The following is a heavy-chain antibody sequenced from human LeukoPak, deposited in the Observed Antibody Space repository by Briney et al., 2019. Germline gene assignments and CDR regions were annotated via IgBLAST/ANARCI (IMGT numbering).Heavy chain of an antibody. CDR2: IKQDGSEK. Sequence: GGSLRLSCAGSGFTFSSYSMNWVRQAPGKGLEWVANIKQDGSEKYYVDSVKGRFTISRDNAKNSLYLQMNSLRAEDTAVYYCARVSCSSTSCYAGPFDYWGQGTLVTVSS. V-gene: IGHV3-7*01. J-gene: IGHJ4*02. D-gene: IGHD2-2*01. CDR1: GFTFSSYS. CDR3: ARVSCSSTSCYAGPFDY.